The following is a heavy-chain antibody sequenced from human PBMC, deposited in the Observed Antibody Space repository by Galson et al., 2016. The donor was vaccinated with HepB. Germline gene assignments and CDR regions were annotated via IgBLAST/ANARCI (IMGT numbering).Heavy chain of an antibody. J-gene: IGHJ5*02. D-gene: IGHD2-2*01. CDR1: GFTFSTYA. V-gene: IGHV3-23*01. Sequence: SLRLSCAASGFTFSTYAMSWVRQAPGKGLDWVSIISGSAYSTYYADSVKGRFTISRDNSKNQLYLQMNSLRVEDTAVYYCAKDPVGPASDSWGPGTLVTVSS. CDR2: ISGSAYST. CDR3: AKDPVGPASDS.